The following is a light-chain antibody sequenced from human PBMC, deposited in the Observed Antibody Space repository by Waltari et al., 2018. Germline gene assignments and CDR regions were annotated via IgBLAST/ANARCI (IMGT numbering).Light chain of an antibody. CDR1: SSNIGSKT. V-gene: IGLV1-44*01. CDR3: SSWDDSGIGPV. Sequence: QSMLTQPPSASGTPGQRVTISCSGSSSNIGSKTVNWYQHLPGTAPRVLIYSNSQRPSGVPDRSSGSKSGTSASLAISGLQSEDEADYYCSSWDDSGIGPVFGGGTKLTVL. CDR2: SNS. J-gene: IGLJ2*01.